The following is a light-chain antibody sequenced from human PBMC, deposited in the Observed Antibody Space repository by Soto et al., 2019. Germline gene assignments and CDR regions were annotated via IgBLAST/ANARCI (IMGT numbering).Light chain of an antibody. Sequence: SVLTQPASVSGSPGQSITISCTGTSSDVGSYNLVSWYQQHPGKAPKLMIYEGSKRPSGVSNRFSGSKSGNTASLTISGLQAEDEADYYCCSYAGSSTAVFGGGTQLTVL. CDR1: SSDVGSYNL. CDR3: CSYAGSSTAV. V-gene: IGLV2-23*01. J-gene: IGLJ7*01. CDR2: EGS.